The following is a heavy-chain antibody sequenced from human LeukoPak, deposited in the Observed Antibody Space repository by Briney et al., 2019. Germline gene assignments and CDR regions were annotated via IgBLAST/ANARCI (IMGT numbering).Heavy chain of an antibody. CDR2: IYHSGTT. CDR1: GYSISSGYY. Sequence: PSETLSLTCAVSGYSISSGYYWVWIRPPPEEGLEWIGSIYHSGTTYYNPSLKSRVTISVDTSKNQFSLKLSSVTAADTAVYYCARDERRGGYYYDSSGYYFDYWGQGTLVTVSS. J-gene: IGHJ4*02. CDR3: ARDERRGGYYYDSSGYYFDY. V-gene: IGHV4-38-2*02. D-gene: IGHD3-22*01.